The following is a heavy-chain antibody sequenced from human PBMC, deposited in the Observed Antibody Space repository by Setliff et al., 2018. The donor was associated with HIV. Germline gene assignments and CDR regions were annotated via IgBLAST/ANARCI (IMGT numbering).Heavy chain of an antibody. CDR1: GGSFSGYY. J-gene: IGHJ6*03. CDR2: INHSGST. Sequence: SETLSLTCAVYGGSFSGYYWSWIRQPPGKGLEWIGKINHSGSTNYNPSLKSRVTISVDTSKNQFSLKLSSVTAADTAVYYCNIYYYYYMDVWGKGTTVTVSS. V-gene: IGHV4-34*01. CDR3: NIYYYYYMDV.